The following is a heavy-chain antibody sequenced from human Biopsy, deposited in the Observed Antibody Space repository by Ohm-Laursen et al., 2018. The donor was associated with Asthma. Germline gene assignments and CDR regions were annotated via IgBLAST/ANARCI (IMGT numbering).Heavy chain of an antibody. D-gene: IGHD3-3*02. Sequence: SLRLSCAASGFTSGDYCMSWVRQVPGQGLEWVANIKHDGSEKNHVDSLKGRFTISRDNAKNSLYLQMNSLRAEDTAVYYCARTFHFWSPYHAEHYQLWGQGTLVTVSS. CDR2: IKHDGSEK. CDR3: ARTFHFWSPYHAEHYQL. J-gene: IGHJ1*01. V-gene: IGHV3-7*01. CDR1: GFTSGDYC.